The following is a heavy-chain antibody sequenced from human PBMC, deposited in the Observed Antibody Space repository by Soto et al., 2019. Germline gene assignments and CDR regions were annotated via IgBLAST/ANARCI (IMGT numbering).Heavy chain of an antibody. CDR1: GFTFSSYA. D-gene: IGHD4-17*01. CDR3: ARERGYGDSAFDY. J-gene: IGHJ4*02. CDR2: ISYDGSNK. Sequence: TGGSLRLSCAASGFTFSSYAMHWVRQAPGKGLEWVAVISYDGSNKYYADSVKGRFTISRDNSKNTLYLQMNSLRAEDTAVYYCARERGYGDSAFDYWGQGTLVTVSS. V-gene: IGHV3-30-3*01.